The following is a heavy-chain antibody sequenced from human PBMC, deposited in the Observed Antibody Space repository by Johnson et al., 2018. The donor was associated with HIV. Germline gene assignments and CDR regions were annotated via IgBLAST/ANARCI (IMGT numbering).Heavy chain of an antibody. CDR1: GFTFSSYA. J-gene: IGHJ3*02. CDR2: ISSSGSTI. Sequence: VQLVESGGGLVQPGGSLRLSCAASGFTFSSYAMSWVRQAPGKGLEWVSYISSSGSTIYYADSVKGRFAISRDNAQNSLYLQMNSLRAEDTAVYYCARDFSRVGATGRAFDIWGQGTMVTVSS. D-gene: IGHD1-26*01. V-gene: IGHV3-48*04. CDR3: ARDFSRVGATGRAFDI.